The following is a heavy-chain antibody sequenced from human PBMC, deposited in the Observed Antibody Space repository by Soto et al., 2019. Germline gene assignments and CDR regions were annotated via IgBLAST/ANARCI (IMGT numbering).Heavy chain of an antibody. CDR1: GFTFSDHY. J-gene: IGHJ3*02. CDR3: AKDPAGSTLGFFEI. D-gene: IGHD6-13*01. Sequence: GGSLRLSCAASGFTFSDHYMDWVRQAPGKGLEWVGRTRNKANSYTTEYAASVKGRFTISRDDSKSTFYVQMNSLRPEDTAVYYCAKDPAGSTLGFFEIWGQGTLVTVSS. CDR2: TRNKANSYTT. V-gene: IGHV3-72*01.